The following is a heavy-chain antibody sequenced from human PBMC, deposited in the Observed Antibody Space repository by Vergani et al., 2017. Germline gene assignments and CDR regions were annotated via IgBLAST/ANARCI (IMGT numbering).Heavy chain of an antibody. CDR1: GYTFTSYD. CDR2: MNPNSGNT. Sequence: QVQLVQSGAEVKKPGASVKVSCKASGYTFTSYDINWVRQATGQGLEWMGWMNPNSGNTGYAQKFQGRVTMTRNTSISTAYMELSSLRSEDTAGYYCARGEGPTYYYDSSGYPWLNWGQGTLVTVSS. CDR3: ARGEGPTYYYDSSGYPWLN. J-gene: IGHJ4*02. D-gene: IGHD3-22*01. V-gene: IGHV1-8*01.